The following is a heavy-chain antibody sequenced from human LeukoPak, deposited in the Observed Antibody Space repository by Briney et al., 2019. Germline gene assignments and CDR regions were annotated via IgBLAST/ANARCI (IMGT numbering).Heavy chain of an antibody. Sequence: PGGSLRLSCAASGFTFSSYGMHWVRQAPGKGLEWVSGISGSGGSTYYADSVKGRFTISRDNSKNTLYLQMNSLRAEDTALYYCAKGSDYSPRALDYRGQGTLVTVSS. CDR2: ISGSGGST. J-gene: IGHJ4*02. CDR1: GFTFSSYG. V-gene: IGHV3-23*01. D-gene: IGHD4-11*01. CDR3: AKGSDYSPRALDY.